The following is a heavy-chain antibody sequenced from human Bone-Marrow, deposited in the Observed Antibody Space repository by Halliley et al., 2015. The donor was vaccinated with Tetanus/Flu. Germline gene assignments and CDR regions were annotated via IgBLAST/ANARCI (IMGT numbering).Heavy chain of an antibody. J-gene: IGHJ4*02. CDR3: ARGPARFLELDN. Sequence: TSYAPSLKSRVTISDDTSKNHFSLNLTSVTAADTAVYYCARGPARFLELDNCGQGIPVTVSS. D-gene: IGHD3-3*01. CDR2: T. V-gene: IGHV4-61*03.